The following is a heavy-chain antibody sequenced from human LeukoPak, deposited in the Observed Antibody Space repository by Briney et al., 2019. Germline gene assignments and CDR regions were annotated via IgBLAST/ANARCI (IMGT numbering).Heavy chain of an antibody. J-gene: IGHJ4*02. CDR3: TTDRNLYYYGSGSYYNYFDY. CDR2: FKSKTDGGTT. V-gene: IGHV3-15*01. Sequence: GGSLRLSCAASGFTFCNAWMSWVRQAPGEGLEWVGRFKSKTDGGTTDYAAPVKGRFTISRDDSKNTLYLQINSLKTEDTAVYYCTTDRNLYYYGSGSYYNYFDYWGQGTLVTVSS. D-gene: IGHD3-10*01. CDR1: GFTFCNAW.